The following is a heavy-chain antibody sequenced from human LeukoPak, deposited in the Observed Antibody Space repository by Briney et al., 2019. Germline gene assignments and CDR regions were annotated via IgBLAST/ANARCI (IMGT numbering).Heavy chain of an antibody. V-gene: IGHV4-39*01. Sequence: SETLSLTCTVSGGSISSRSYYWGWIRQPPGKGLEWIGSIYYSGSTYYNPSLQSRVTISVDTSKNQFSLKLNSVTAADTAVYYCARVCSIGWQLVPHWFDPWGQGTLVTVSS. J-gene: IGHJ5*02. CDR2: IYYSGST. D-gene: IGHD6-6*01. CDR3: ARVCSIGWQLVPHWFDP. CDR1: GGSISSRSYY.